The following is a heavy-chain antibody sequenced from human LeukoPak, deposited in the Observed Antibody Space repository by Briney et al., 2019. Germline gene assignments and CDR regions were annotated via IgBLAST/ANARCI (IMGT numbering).Heavy chain of an antibody. Sequence: QRGGSLRLSCAASGFTFSSYAMTWVRQAPGKGLEWVSAISASGGSTYYADSVKGRFTISRDNSKNTLYLQMNSLRAEDTAIYYCAKGKMTAFLNWFDPWGQGTLVTVSS. V-gene: IGHV3-23*01. CDR1: GFTFSSYA. J-gene: IGHJ5*02. CDR2: ISASGGST. D-gene: IGHD2-21*02. CDR3: AKGKMTAFLNWFDP.